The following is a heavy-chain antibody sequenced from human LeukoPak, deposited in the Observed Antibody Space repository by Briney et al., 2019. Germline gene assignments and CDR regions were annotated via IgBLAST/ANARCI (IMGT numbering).Heavy chain of an antibody. CDR2: IYYSGST. CDR1: GGSISSSSYY. J-gene: IGHJ6*02. CDR3: ARPGIAAAGPYGMDV. Sequence: SETLSLTCTVSGGSISSSSYYWGWIRQPPGKGLEWIGSIYYSGSTYYNPSLKSRVTISVDTSKNQFSLKLSSVTAADTAVYYCARPGIAAAGPYGMDVWGQGTTVTVSS. V-gene: IGHV4-39*01. D-gene: IGHD6-13*01.